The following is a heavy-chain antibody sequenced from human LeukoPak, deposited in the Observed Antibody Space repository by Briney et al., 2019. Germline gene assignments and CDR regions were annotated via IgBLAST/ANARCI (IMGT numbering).Heavy chain of an antibody. D-gene: IGHD6-19*01. CDR3: ARLSRAVAGKDYFDY. J-gene: IGHJ4*02. Sequence: SETLSLTCAVSGYSISSSSYYWGWIRQPPGKGLEWIGSIYYSGSTYYNPSLKSRVIISVDTSKNQFSLKLSSVTAADTAVYYCARLSRAVAGKDYFDYWGQGTLVTVSS. CDR1: GYSISSSSYY. V-gene: IGHV4-39*01. CDR2: IYYSGST.